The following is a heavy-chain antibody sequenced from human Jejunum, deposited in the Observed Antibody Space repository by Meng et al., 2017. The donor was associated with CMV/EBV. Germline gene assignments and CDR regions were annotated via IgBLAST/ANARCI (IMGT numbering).Heavy chain of an antibody. J-gene: IGHJ4*02. V-gene: IGHV3-23*01. CDR2: ISDSGGNT. CDR1: GFTFSDFA. D-gene: IGHD2-8*01. Sequence: EVQLLESXXGLVQXGGSLRLSCAASGFTFSDFAMSWVRQAPGKGLEWVSGISDSGGNTYYAESVKGRFTISRGISKNTLYLQMNSLRTEDTAVYYCAKAYCGNGVCYLFEYWGQGTLVTVSS. CDR3: AKAYCGNGVCYLFEY.